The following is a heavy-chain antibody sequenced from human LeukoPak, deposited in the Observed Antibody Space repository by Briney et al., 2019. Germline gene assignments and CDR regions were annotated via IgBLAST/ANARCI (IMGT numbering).Heavy chain of an antibody. D-gene: IGHD6-19*01. V-gene: IGHV3-48*03. CDR1: GFTFSSYE. CDR3: ARGYASARCDH. CDR2: ISSRGDTI. Sequence: AGGSLRLSCTGSGFTFSSYEMNWVRQAPGKGLEWISYISSRGDTIYYADSVRGRFTLYRDNAKNSLYLQMNSLRVEDTAVYYCARGYASARCDHWGQGALVTVSS. J-gene: IGHJ5*02.